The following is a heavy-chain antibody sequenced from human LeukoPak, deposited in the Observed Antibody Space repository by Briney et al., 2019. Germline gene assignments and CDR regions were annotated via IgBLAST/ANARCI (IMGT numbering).Heavy chain of an antibody. D-gene: IGHD6-13*01. V-gene: IGHV3-23*01. Sequence: GRAVRLSCAVSGFTFISYAMNWVRQAPGKGLEWVSGISGSGAGTYYADSVKGRFTISRDNSKNTLYLQMNSLRAEDTAVYYCAHIGRRGSWYFDYWGQGTLVTVSS. CDR2: ISGSGAGT. CDR1: GFTFISYA. CDR3: AHIGRRGSWYFDY. J-gene: IGHJ4*02.